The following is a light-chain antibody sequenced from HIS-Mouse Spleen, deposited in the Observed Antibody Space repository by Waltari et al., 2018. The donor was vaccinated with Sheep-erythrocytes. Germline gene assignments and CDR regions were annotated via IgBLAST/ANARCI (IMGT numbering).Light chain of an antibody. CDR3: QQYYSTPLN. CDR1: QSVLYSSNNKNY. J-gene: IGKJ4*01. CDR2: WGS. V-gene: IGKV4-1*01. Sequence: DIVMTQSPDSLAVSLGERATINCKSSQSVLYSSNNKNYLAWYQQKPGQPPKLLIYWGSTRESGVPDRFSGSGSGADFTLTISSLQAEDVAVYYCQQYYSTPLNFGGGTKVEIK.